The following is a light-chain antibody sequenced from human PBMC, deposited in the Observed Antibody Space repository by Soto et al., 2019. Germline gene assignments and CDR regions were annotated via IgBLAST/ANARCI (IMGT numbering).Light chain of an antibody. CDR1: QSDSSSY. J-gene: IGKJ4*01. CDR2: GAS. V-gene: IGKV3-20*01. CDR3: QQYGSSGT. Sequence: EIVLTQSPGTLSLSPGERATLSCRASQSDSSSYLAWYQQKPGQAPRLLIYGASSRATGIPDRFSGSGSGTDFTLTISRLEPEDFAVYYSQQYGSSGTFGGGTKVEIK.